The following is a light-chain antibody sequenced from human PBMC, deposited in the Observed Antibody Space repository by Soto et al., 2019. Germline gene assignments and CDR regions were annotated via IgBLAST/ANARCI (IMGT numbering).Light chain of an antibody. CDR2: GAS. Sequence: DIQMTQSPSSLSASIGDRITITCRASQSISTYLNWYQQKPGKAPNLLIYGASTLQSGVPSRFSGRGSATDFTLTISSLQPEDVATYYCQQSFITPPLTFGGGTKVDIK. CDR1: QSISTY. J-gene: IGKJ4*01. CDR3: QQSFITPPLT. V-gene: IGKV1-39*01.